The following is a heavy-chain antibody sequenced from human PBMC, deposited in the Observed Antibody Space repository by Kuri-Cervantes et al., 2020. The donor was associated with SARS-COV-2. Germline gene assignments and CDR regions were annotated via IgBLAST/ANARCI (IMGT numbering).Heavy chain of an antibody. CDR1: GYSFINYA. CDR2: INTGNGNT. Sequence: ASVKVSCRASGYSFINYAIHWVRQAPGQRLEWMGWINTGNGNTKYSQKFQGRVTMTTDTSTSTAYMELRSLRSDDTAVNYCARLSGGTVTAYYYYYYGMDVWGQGTTVTVSS. V-gene: IGHV1-3*04. D-gene: IGHD2-15*01. J-gene: IGHJ6*02. CDR3: ARLSGGTVTAYYYYYYGMDV.